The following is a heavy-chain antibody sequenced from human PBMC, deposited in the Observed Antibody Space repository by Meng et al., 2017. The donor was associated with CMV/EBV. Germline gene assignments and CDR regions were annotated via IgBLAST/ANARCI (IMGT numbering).Heavy chain of an antibody. V-gene: IGHV3-30-3*01. CDR2: ISYDGSNK. CDR3: AREISHYGINWFDP. J-gene: IGHJ5*02. Sequence: GGSLRLSCAASGFTFSSYAMHWVRQAPGKGLEWVAVISYDGSNKYYADSVKGRFTISRDNAKNTLYLQMNSLRAEDTAVYYCAREISHYGINWFDPWGQGTLVTVSS. D-gene: IGHD4-11*01. CDR1: GFTFSSYA.